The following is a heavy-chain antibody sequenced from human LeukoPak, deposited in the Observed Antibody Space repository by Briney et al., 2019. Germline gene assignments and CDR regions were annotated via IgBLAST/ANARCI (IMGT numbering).Heavy chain of an antibody. V-gene: IGHV4-34*01. J-gene: IGHJ4*02. CDR2: INHSGST. CDR3: ARGGGGSYYFDY. Sequence: SETLSLTCAVYGGSFSGYYWSWIRQPPGKGLEWIGEINHSGSTNYNPSLKSRVTMSVDTSKNQSSLKLSSVTAADTAVYYCARGGGGSYYFDYWGQGTLVTVSS. CDR1: GGSFSGYY. D-gene: IGHD1-26*01.